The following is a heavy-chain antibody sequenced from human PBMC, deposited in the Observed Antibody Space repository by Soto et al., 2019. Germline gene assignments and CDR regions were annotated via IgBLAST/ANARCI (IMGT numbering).Heavy chain of an antibody. V-gene: IGHV4-31*03. CDR1: GGSISSGGYY. J-gene: IGHJ4*01. CDR2: IYYGGST. D-gene: IGHD3-22*01. Sequence: NPSETLSLTCPVSGGSISSGGYYWSWIRQHPGKGLEWIGYIYYGGSTYYNPSLKSRATISGDTSKNQFSLKLSSVTAADTAVYYCARGGYYYENSGQNAYDYWGQGILVTVSS. CDR3: ARGGYYYENSGQNAYDY.